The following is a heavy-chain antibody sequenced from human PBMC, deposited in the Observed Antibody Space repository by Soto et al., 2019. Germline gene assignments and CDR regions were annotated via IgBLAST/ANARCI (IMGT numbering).Heavy chain of an antibody. CDR1: GGSFSGYY. D-gene: IGHD2-2*01. Sequence: SETLSLTCAVYGGSFSGYYWSWIRQPPGKGLEWIGEINHSGSTNYNPSLKSRVTISVDTSKNQFSLKLSSVTAADTAVYYCARAPVPAAMVGGYYFDYWGQGTLVTVSS. J-gene: IGHJ4*02. CDR2: INHSGST. CDR3: ARAPVPAAMVGGYYFDY. V-gene: IGHV4-34*01.